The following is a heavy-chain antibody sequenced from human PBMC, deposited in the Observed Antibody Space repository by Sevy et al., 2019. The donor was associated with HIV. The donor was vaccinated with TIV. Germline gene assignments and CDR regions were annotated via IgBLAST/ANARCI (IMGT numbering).Heavy chain of an antibody. Sequence: GGSLRLSCAASGFTFSNAWMSWVRQSPGKGLEWVGRIRSKAGGGTIEYATIVKGKFTISRDDSRDILYLQLNSLETEDTAVYYCTTDHRRDGIVVVPFEYWGQGTLVTVSS. CDR1: GFTFSNAW. CDR2: IRSKAGGGTI. V-gene: IGHV3-15*01. J-gene: IGHJ4*02. CDR3: TTDHRRDGIVVVPFEY. D-gene: IGHD2-15*01.